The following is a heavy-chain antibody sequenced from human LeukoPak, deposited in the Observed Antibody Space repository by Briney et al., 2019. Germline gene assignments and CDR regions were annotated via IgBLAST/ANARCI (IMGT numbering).Heavy chain of an antibody. V-gene: IGHV3-23*01. CDR1: GFTFSNYP. Sequence: PVGSLRLSCAASGFTFSNYPMAWVRHAPGEGLEGFSGISGRGDTIYYADSVKGRCTVSRDNSKNTLYLQMSSLRADDTAVYYCAKSLSQTPIDYWGQGTLVTVSS. CDR3: AKSLSQTPIDY. CDR2: ISGRGDTI. D-gene: IGHD2-15*01. J-gene: IGHJ4*02.